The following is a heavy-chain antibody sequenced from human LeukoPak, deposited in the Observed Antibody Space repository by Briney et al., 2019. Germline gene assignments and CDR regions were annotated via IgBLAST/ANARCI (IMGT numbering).Heavy chain of an antibody. V-gene: IGHV3-53*01. Sequence: GGSLRLSCAASGFTFSSSAMSWVRQAPGKGLEWVSVIYSGGSTYYADSVKGRFTISRDNSKNTLYLQMNSLRAEDTAVYYCARIHDYGDLLDYWGQGTLVTVSS. D-gene: IGHD4-17*01. J-gene: IGHJ4*02. CDR2: IYSGGST. CDR1: GFTFSSSA. CDR3: ARIHDYGDLLDY.